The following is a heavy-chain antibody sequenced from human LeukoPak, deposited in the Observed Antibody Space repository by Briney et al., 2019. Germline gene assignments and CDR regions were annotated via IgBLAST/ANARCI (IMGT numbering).Heavy chain of an antibody. CDR1: GGSISSYY. CDR2: IYYSGST. CDR3: ARVLTRAPDYGYNWFDP. Sequence: PSETLSLTCTVSGGSISSYYWSWIRQPPGKGLEWIGYIYYSGSTNYNPSLKSRVTISVDTSKNQFSLKLSSVTAADTAVYYCARVLTRAPDYGYNWFDPWGQGTLVTVSS. D-gene: IGHD4-17*01. J-gene: IGHJ5*02. V-gene: IGHV4-59*12.